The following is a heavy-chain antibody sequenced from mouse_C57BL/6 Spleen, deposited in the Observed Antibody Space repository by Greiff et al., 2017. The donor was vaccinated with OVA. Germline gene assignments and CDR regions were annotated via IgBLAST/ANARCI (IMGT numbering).Heavy chain of an antibody. D-gene: IGHD4-1*01. Sequence: DVMLVESGPGMVKPSQSLSLTCTVTGYSITSGYDWHWIRHFPGNKLEWMGYISYSGSTNYNPSLKSRISITHDTSKNHFFLKLNSVTTEDTATYYCARDPNWDVGYFDVWGTGTTVTVSS. CDR1: GYSITSGYD. V-gene: IGHV3-1*01. CDR3: ARDPNWDVGYFDV. CDR2: ISYSGST. J-gene: IGHJ1*03.